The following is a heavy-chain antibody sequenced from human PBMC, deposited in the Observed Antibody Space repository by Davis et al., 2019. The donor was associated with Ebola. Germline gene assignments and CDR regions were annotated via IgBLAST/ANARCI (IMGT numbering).Heavy chain of an antibody. CDR1: GGSIRSSNNY. CDR2: IYYRGST. CDR3: ATHSSGSYYYFHY. J-gene: IGHJ4*02. Sequence: SETLSLTCTVSGGSIRSSNNYWGWIRQPPGKGLEWIGSIYYRGSTYYNPSLKSRLTISVDTSKNQFSLNLSSVTAADTAVYYCATHSSGSYYYFHYWGQGTLGTVSS. D-gene: IGHD1-26*01. V-gene: IGHV4-39*01.